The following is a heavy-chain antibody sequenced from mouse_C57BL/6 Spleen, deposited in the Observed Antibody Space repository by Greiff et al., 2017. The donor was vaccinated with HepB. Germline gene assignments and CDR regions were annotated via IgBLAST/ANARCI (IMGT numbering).Heavy chain of an antibody. V-gene: IGHV1-80*01. CDR3: ARSGYGNAMDY. J-gene: IGHJ4*01. D-gene: IGHD3-1*01. CDR1: GYAFSSYW. CDR2: IYPGDGDT. Sequence: VQLQQSGAELVKPGASVKISCKASGYAFSSYWLNWVKQRPGKGLAWIGQIYPGDGDTNYNGKFKGKATLTADKSSSTAYMQLSSLTSEDSAVYFCARSGYGNAMDYWGQGTSVTVSS.